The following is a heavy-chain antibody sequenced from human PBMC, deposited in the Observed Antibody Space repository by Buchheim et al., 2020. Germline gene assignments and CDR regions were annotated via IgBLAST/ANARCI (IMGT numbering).Heavy chain of an antibody. CDR3: ATYYSNEGGRGN. J-gene: IGHJ4*02. D-gene: IGHD2-8*01. Sequence: QLQESGPGLVKPSQTLSLTCSVSGGSISSGGYHWSWIRQHPGKGLEGFGCTYDSGKVYYNPSLKRRAYKTKDMAKNQFPLMLNSVTAADTAVYYCATYYSNEGGRGNWGQGTL. V-gene: IGHV4-31*03. CDR1: GGSISSGGYH. CDR2: TYDSGKV.